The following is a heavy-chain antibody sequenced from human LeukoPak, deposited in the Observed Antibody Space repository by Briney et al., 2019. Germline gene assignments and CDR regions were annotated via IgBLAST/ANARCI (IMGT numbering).Heavy chain of an antibody. CDR1: GDSISSGDYY. D-gene: IGHD5-18*01. J-gene: IGHJ4*02. Sequence: SETLSLTCTVSGDSISSGDYYWRWIRQPAGKGLEWIGRISSSGSTNYNPSLKSRVTISVDTSKNQFSLKLSSVTAADTAVYYCARPFVGYGFFYWGQGTLVTVSS. V-gene: IGHV4-61*02. CDR2: ISSSGST. CDR3: ARPFVGYGFFY.